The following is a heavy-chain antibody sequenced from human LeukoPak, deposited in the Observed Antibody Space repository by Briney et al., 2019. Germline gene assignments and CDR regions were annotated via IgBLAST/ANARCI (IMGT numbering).Heavy chain of an antibody. D-gene: IGHD5-18*01. CDR1: GGSFSGYY. Sequence: SETLSLTCAVYGGSFSGYYWSWIRQPPGKGLEWIGEINHSGSTNYNPSLKSRVTISVDTSKNQFSLKLSSVTAADTAVYYCARVRSYGLHYFDYWGQGTLVTVSS. CDR2: INHSGST. CDR3: ARVRSYGLHYFDY. J-gene: IGHJ4*02. V-gene: IGHV4-34*01.